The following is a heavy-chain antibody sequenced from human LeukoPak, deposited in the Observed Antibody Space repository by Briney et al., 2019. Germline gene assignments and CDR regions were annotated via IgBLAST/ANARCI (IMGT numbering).Heavy chain of an antibody. Sequence: GGSLRLSCAASGIIITSYWMSWVRQTPGKGLEWVANIKQDGSEKNYVDSVKCRFTIFRDNARNSLYLQMNSLRAEDTAVYYCASHSYGYNHWGQGTLVIVSS. J-gene: IGHJ5*02. CDR3: ASHSYGYNH. CDR2: IKQDGSEK. V-gene: IGHV3-7*01. CDR1: GIIITSYW. D-gene: IGHD3-16*01.